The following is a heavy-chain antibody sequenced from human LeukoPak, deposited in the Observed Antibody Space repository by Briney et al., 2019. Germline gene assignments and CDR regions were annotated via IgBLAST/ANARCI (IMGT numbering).Heavy chain of an antibody. CDR3: ARSAHEVYDFWSGGNNWFDP. D-gene: IGHD3-3*01. CDR1: GGTFSSYA. CDR2: IIPILGTA. Sequence: ASVKVSCKASGGTFSSYAISWVRQAPGQGLEWMGGIIPILGTANYAQKFQGRVTITADESTSTAYMELSSLRSEDTAVYYCARSAHEVYDFWSGGNNWFDPWGQGTLVTVSS. J-gene: IGHJ5*02. V-gene: IGHV1-69*01.